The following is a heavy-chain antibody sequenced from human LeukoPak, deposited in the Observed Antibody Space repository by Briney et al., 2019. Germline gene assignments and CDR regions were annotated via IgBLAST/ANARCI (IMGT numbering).Heavy chain of an antibody. Sequence: SETLPLTCTVTGGSISSYYWSWIRQPPGKGLEWIGYIYTSGSTNYNPSLKSRVTISVDTSKNQFSLKLSSVTAADTAVYYCARLYVAARPVPWFDPWGQGTLVTVSS. J-gene: IGHJ5*02. CDR3: ARLYVAARPVPWFDP. CDR2: IYTSGST. V-gene: IGHV4-4*09. CDR1: GGSISSYY. D-gene: IGHD6-6*01.